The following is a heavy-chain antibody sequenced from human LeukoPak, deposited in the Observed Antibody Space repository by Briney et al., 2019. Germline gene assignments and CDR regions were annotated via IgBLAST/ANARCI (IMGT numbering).Heavy chain of an antibody. V-gene: IGHV4-34*01. CDR2: INHSGST. J-gene: IGHJ6*02. CDR3: ARIPRTNSSSWYRRNYYYGMDV. Sequence: SETLSLTCAVYGGSFSGYYWSWIRQPPGKGLEWIGEINHSGSTNYNLSLKSRVTISVDTSKNQFSLKLSSVTAADTAVYYCARIPRTNSSSWYRRNYYYGMDVWGQGTTVTVSS. CDR1: GGSFSGYY. D-gene: IGHD6-13*01.